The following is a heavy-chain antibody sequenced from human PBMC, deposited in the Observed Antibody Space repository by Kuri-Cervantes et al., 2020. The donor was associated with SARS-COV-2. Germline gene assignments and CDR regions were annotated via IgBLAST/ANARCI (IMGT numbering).Heavy chain of an antibody. CDR2: INSDGSST. Sequence: GESLKISCAASGFTFSSYWMHWVRQAPGKGLVWVSRINSDGSSTSYADSVKGRFTIPRDNAKNTLYLQMNSLRAEDTAVYYCARWQRGSSWYSVFDYWGQGTLVTVSS. CDR1: GFTFSSYW. J-gene: IGHJ4*02. CDR3: ARWQRGSSWYSVFDY. D-gene: IGHD6-13*01. V-gene: IGHV3-74*01.